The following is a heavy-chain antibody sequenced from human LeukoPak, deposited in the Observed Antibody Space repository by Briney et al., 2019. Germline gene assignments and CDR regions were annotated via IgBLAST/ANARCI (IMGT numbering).Heavy chain of an antibody. D-gene: IGHD6-19*01. V-gene: IGHV3-20*04. CDR3: ARESSSGSWYYFDY. CDR2: INWNGGST. J-gene: IGHJ4*02. Sequence: PGGSLRLSCAASGFTFDDYGMSWVRQAPGKGLDWVSGINWNGGSTGYADSVKGRFTISRDKAKNSLYLQMNSLRAEDTALYYCARESSSGSWYYFDYWGQGTLVTVSS. CDR1: GFTFDDYG.